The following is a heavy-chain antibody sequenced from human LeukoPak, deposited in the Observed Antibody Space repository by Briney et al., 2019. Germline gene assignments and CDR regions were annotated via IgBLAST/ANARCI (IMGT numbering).Heavy chain of an antibody. J-gene: IGHJ4*02. V-gene: IGHV3-30-3*01. CDR3: AKVMKVRGVIFDY. CDR1: GFTFTGYA. D-gene: IGHD3-10*01. Sequence: GRSLRLSCAASGFTFTGYAMHWVRQAPGEGLEWVAVISYDGSNKYYADSVKGRFTVSRDNSKNTLYLQMDSLRAEDTAVYYCAKVMKVRGVIFDYWGQGTLVTVSS. CDR2: ISYDGSNK.